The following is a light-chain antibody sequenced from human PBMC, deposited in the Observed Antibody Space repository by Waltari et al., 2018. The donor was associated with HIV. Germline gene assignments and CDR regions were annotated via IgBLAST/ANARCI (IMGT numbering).Light chain of an antibody. CDR3: MQGTHWPYT. V-gene: IGKV2-30*01. Sequence: DVVMTQSPLSLPVTLGQPASISCRSSLSLVYSDGNTYLSWFQQRPGQSPRRLVYKVSKRESGVPDRVCDSGSGTGFTLKISRVEAEDVGVYYCMQGTHWPYTFGQGTKLEIK. CDR1: LSLVYSDGNTY. CDR2: KVS. J-gene: IGKJ2*01.